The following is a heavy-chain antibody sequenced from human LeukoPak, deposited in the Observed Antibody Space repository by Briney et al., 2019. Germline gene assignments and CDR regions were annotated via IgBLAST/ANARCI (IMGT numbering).Heavy chain of an antibody. CDR1: GGSISSYY. Sequence: SETLSLTCTVSGGSISSYYWNWIRQPPGKGLEWIGYIYYSGSTNYNPSLKSRVTISVDTSKNQFSLKLSSVTAADTAVYYCARDPGGGGWFDPWGQGTLVTVSS. J-gene: IGHJ5*02. V-gene: IGHV4-59*01. D-gene: IGHD2-15*01. CDR2: IYYSGST. CDR3: ARDPGGGGWFDP.